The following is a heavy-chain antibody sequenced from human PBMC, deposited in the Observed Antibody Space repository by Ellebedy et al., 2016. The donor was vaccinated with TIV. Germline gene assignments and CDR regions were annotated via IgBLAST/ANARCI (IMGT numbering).Heavy chain of an antibody. Sequence: ASVKVSCKASGGTLSSYAIGWVRQAPGQGLEWMGGITPFFGTTDYAQKFQGRVTMTRDTSISTAYMELRSLKSDDTAVYYCARSFGHSALPNFDYWGQGTPVTVSS. CDR1: GGTLSSYA. D-gene: IGHD3/OR15-3a*01. CDR2: ITPFFGTT. J-gene: IGHJ4*02. V-gene: IGHV1-69*05. CDR3: ARSFGHSALPNFDY.